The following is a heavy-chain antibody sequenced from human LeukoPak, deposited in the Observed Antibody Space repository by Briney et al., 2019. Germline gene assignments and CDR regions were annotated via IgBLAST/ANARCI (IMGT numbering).Heavy chain of an antibody. J-gene: IGHJ6*03. V-gene: IGHV3-53*01. Sequence: GGSLRLSCAASGCTISSNYMSWVRQAPGKGLEWVSVIYSGGSTYYADSVKGRFTISRDNSKNTLYLQMNSLRAEDTAVYYCASDRGTVRGVIPYYYYMDVWSKGTTVTVSS. CDR3: ASDRGTVRGVIPYYYYMDV. CDR1: GCTISSNY. CDR2: IYSGGST. D-gene: IGHD3-10*01.